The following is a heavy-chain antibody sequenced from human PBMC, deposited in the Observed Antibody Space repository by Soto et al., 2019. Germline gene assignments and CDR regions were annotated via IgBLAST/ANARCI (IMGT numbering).Heavy chain of an antibody. Sequence: PSETLSLTCSVSGRSMSSNYWSWIRQSPDKGLEWLGYVFYGGTDYNPSLKSRLTISIDTSKNQFSLTLTSVSAADTAVYYCARDRSNSPEYFDYWGQGTLVTVSS. CDR2: VFYGGT. CDR3: ARDRSNSPEYFDY. CDR1: GRSMSSNY. D-gene: IGHD1-1*01. J-gene: IGHJ4*02. V-gene: IGHV4-59*12.